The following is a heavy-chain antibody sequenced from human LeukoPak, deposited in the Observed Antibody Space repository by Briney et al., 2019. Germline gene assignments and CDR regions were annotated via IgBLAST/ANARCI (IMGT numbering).Heavy chain of an antibody. D-gene: IGHD2-8*02. CDR3: ARVSGAGYDGRGVFDY. V-gene: IGHV4-4*07. CDR2: IYTNGST. J-gene: IGHJ4*02. CDR1: GGSISSYY. Sequence: SETLSLTCTVSGGSISSYYWSWIRQPAGKGLEWIGRIYTNGSTNYNPSLKSRVTMSVDTSKNQFSLKLSSVTAADTAVYYCARVSGAGYDGRGVFDYWGQGTLVTVSS.